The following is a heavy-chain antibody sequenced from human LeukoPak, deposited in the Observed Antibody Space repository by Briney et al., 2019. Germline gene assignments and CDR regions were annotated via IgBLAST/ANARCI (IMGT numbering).Heavy chain of an antibody. CDR1: GGSISSYY. J-gene: IGHJ4*02. Sequence: SETLSLTCTVSGGSISSYYWSWIRQPPGKGPEWIGYIYYSGSTNYNPSLKSRVTMSVDTSKNQFSLKLSSVTAADTAVYYCARENDYYDSSGYPDYWGQGTLDTVSS. V-gene: IGHV4-59*12. D-gene: IGHD3-22*01. CDR2: IYYSGST. CDR3: ARENDYYDSSGYPDY.